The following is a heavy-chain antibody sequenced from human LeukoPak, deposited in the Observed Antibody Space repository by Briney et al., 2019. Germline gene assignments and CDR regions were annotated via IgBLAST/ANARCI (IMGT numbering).Heavy chain of an antibody. CDR1: GDSISSHY. Sequence: PSETLYLTCTVSGDSISSHYWSWIRQPPGKGLEWIGYIYYSGSTNYNPSLKSRVTISVDTSKNQFSLKLSSVTAADTAVYYCARDRVVVPAAIAYGWFDPWGQGTLVTVSS. V-gene: IGHV4-59*11. D-gene: IGHD2-2*02. CDR2: IYYSGST. J-gene: IGHJ5*02. CDR3: ARDRVVVPAAIAYGWFDP.